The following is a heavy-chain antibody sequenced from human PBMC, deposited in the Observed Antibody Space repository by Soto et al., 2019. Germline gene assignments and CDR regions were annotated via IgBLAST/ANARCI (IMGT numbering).Heavy chain of an antibody. Sequence: ASVKVSCKASGGTFSSYAISWVRQAPGQGLEWMGGIIPIFGTANYAQKLQGRVTITADESTSTAYMELSSLRSEDTAVYYCASRTYYYDSSSTYPFDYWGQGTLVTVSS. CDR3: ASRTYYYDSSSTYPFDY. V-gene: IGHV1-69*13. D-gene: IGHD3-22*01. J-gene: IGHJ4*02. CDR2: IIPIFGTA. CDR1: GGTFSSYA.